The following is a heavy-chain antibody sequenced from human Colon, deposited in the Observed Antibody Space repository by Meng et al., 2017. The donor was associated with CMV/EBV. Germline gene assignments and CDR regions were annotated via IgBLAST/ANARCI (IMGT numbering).Heavy chain of an antibody. Sequence: GESLKISCAASGFTFNRNSMSWVRQAPGKGLEWVSSISSSSSYIYYADSVKGRFTISRDNAKNSLYLQMNSLRAEDTAVYYCARDSIGNGPDAFDIWGQGTMVTVSS. CDR3: ARDSIGNGPDAFDI. J-gene: IGHJ3*02. CDR2: ISSSSSYI. CDR1: GFTFNRNS. D-gene: IGHD1-1*01. V-gene: IGHV3-21*01.